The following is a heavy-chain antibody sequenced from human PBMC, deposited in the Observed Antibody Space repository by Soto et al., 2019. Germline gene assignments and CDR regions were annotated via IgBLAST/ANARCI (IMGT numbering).Heavy chain of an antibody. CDR2: ITSGGSYV. D-gene: IGHD3-3*02. Sequence: AGGSLRLSCVTSGFTFSRNTTKWVRQAPGKGLEWVASITSGGSYVYYADSVKGRFSASRDNAKNSLSLQMDSLRPDDTAIYFCVKDEGIEAMDVWGQGTTVTVSS. CDR3: VKDEGIEAMDV. CDR1: GFTFSRNT. V-gene: IGHV3-21*01. J-gene: IGHJ6*02.